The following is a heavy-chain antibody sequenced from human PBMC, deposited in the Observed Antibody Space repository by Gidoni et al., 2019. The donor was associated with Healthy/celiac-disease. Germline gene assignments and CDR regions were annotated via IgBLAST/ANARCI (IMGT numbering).Heavy chain of an antibody. CDR3: ARAGYSNYEVYFDY. Sequence: QVQLQESGPGLVKPSATLSLTCAVSGYSISSGYYWGWIRQPPGKGLEWIGSIYHSGSTYYNPSLKRRVTISVDTSKNQFSLKLSSVTAADTAVYYCARAGYSNYEVYFDYWGQGTLVTVSS. V-gene: IGHV4-38-2*01. D-gene: IGHD4-4*01. CDR2: IYHSGST. CDR1: GYSISSGYY. J-gene: IGHJ4*02.